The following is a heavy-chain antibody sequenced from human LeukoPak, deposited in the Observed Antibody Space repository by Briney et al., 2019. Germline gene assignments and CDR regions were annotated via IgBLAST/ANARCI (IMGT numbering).Heavy chain of an antibody. J-gene: IGHJ4*02. D-gene: IGHD3-10*01. CDR3: ARELSGFDY. V-gene: IGHV1-46*01. Sequence: ASVKVSCKASGYTFTSYGISWVRQAPGQGLQWMGIINPSGGSTSYAQKFQGRVTMTRDTSTSTVYMELSSLRSEDTAVYYCARELSGFDYWGQGTLVTVSS. CDR1: GYTFTSYG. CDR2: INPSGGST.